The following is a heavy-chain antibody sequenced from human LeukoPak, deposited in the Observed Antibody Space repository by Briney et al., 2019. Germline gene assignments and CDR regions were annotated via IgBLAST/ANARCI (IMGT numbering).Heavy chain of an antibody. CDR1: GXTFSSYA. CDR2: ISGSGGST. D-gene: IGHD3-3*02. J-gene: IGHJ4*02. CDR3: ATHLHDYGGY. Sequence: GGXXXLXCAXSGXTFSSYAMSWVRQAPGKGLEWVSAISGSGGSTYYADSVKGRFTISRDNSKNTLYLQMNSLRAEDTAVYYCATHLHDYGGYWGQGTLVTVSS. V-gene: IGHV3-23*01.